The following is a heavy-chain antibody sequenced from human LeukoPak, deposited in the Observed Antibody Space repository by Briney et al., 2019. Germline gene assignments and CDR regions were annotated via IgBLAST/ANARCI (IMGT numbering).Heavy chain of an antibody. J-gene: IGHJ4*02. D-gene: IGHD3-22*01. V-gene: IGHV3-23*01. CDR3: AKRGVVIRVILGGIHKEACDFDS. CDR1: GITLSNYG. CDR2: ISDSGSRT. Sequence: GGSLILSSAASGITLSNYGMSWVRPAPEKRLEWVAGISDSGSRTNYEDSVKGRFTISRDNTNNLLFLQHNRMRDEDSAVYFCAKRGVVIRVILGGIHKEACDFDSWGEGALVTVSS.